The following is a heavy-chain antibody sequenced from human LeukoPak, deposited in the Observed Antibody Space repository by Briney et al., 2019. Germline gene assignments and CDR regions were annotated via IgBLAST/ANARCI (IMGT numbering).Heavy chain of an antibody. V-gene: IGHV3-30*02. CDR2: IQYDRINK. CDR1: GFTFSSYA. Sequence: PGGSPRLSCEASGFTFSSYAIHWVRQAPGKGLEWVAFIQYDRINKYYADSVQGRFTISRDNSDNTLYLQMNSLRAEDTAVYYCAKGRDVPIDYWGQGTLVTVSS. CDR3: AKGRDVPIDY. J-gene: IGHJ4*02.